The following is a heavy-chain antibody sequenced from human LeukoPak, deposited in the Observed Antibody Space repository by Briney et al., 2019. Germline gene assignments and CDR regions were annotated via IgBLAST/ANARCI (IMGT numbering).Heavy chain of an antibody. V-gene: IGHV4-31*03. Sequence: PSETLSLTCTVSGGSISSGGYYWSWIRQRPGKGLEWIGYIYYSGSTYYNPSLKSRVTISVDTSKNQFSLKLSSVTAADTAVYYCARAPRAGYTFDYWGQGTLVTVSS. CDR3: ARAPRAGYTFDY. D-gene: IGHD3-16*02. J-gene: IGHJ4*02. CDR2: IYYSGST. CDR1: GGSISSGGYY.